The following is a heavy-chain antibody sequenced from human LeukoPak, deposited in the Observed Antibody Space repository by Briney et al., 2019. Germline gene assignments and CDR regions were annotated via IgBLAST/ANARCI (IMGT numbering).Heavy chain of an antibody. D-gene: IGHD3-22*01. CDR2: IYYSGST. Sequence: SETLSLTCTVSGGSISSYYWSWIRQPPGKGLEWIGYIYYSGSTNYNPSLKSRVTISVDTSKNQFSLKLSSVTAADTAVYYCARFLPDYCDSSGYYYRALNAFDIWGQGTMVTVSS. J-gene: IGHJ3*02. V-gene: IGHV4-59*01. CDR1: GGSISSYY. CDR3: ARFLPDYCDSSGYYYRALNAFDI.